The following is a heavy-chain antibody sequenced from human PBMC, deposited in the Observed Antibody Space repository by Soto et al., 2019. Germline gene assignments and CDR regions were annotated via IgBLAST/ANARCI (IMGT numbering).Heavy chain of an antibody. D-gene: IGHD2-15*01. CDR1: GYTFTGYY. V-gene: IGHV1-2*04. CDR3: ARAQIRGGGIYLRTYYYYGMDV. CDR2: INPNSGGT. Sequence: GASVKVSCKASGYTFTGYYMHWVRQAPGQGLEWMGWINPNSGGTNYAQKFQGWVTMTRDTSISTAYMELSRLRSDDTAVYYCARAQIRGGGIYLRTYYYYGMDVWGQGTTVTVSS. J-gene: IGHJ6*02.